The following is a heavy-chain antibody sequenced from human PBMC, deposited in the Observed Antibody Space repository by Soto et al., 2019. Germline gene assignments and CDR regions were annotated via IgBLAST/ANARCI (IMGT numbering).Heavy chain of an antibody. CDR1: GFTFDDYA. J-gene: IGHJ4*02. CDR2: ISWNSSSI. CDR3: AKGPLEWLLFGYFDY. D-gene: IGHD3-3*01. Sequence: GGSLRLSCAASGFTFDDYAMHWVRQAPGKGLEWVSGISWNSSSIGYADSVKGRFTISRDNAKNSLYLQMNSLRAEDTALYYCAKGPLEWLLFGYFDYWGQGTLVTVSS. V-gene: IGHV3-9*01.